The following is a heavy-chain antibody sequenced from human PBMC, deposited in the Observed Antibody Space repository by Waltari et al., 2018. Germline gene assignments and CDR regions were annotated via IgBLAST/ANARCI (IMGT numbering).Heavy chain of an antibody. CDR3: AKVARVAGYYYTGMDV. CDR2: ISYEGSTK. D-gene: IGHD6-19*01. CDR1: GFTFSSYA. J-gene: IGHJ6*02. V-gene: IGHV3-30*18. Sequence: VQLLESGGGLVQPGGSLRLSCAASGFTFSSYAMSWVRQAPGKGPEWVAVISYEGSTKYYTDSVKGRVTISRDNSMHTLDLQMNNLRHEDTGVYYCAKVARVAGYYYTGMDVWGQGTTVTVSS.